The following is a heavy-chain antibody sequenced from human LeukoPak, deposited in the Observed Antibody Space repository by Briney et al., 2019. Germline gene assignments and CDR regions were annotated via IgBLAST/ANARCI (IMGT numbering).Heavy chain of an antibody. CDR2: IYYSGST. J-gene: IGHJ4*02. V-gene: IGHV4-39*01. CDR1: GGSISSSSSY. CDR3: ASMGYNWNPIDY. Sequence: SETLSLTCTVSGGSISSSSSYWGWIRQPPGKGLEWIGSIYYSGSTYYNPSLKSRVTISVDTSKNQFSLKLSSVTAADTAVYYCASMGYNWNPIDYWGQGTLVTVSS. D-gene: IGHD1-20*01.